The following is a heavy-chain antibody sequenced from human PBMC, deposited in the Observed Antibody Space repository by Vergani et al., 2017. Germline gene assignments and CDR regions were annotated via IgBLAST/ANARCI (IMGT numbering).Heavy chain of an antibody. J-gene: IGHJ4*02. CDR3: ARSLPGIATH. CDR1: GGSISSSSYY. CDR2: IYYSGST. Sequence: QLQLQESGPGLVKPSETLSLTCTVSGGSISSSSYYWGWIRQPPGKGLEWIGSIYYSGSTYYNPSLKSRVTIPVDTSKNQFSLKLSSVTAADTAVYYCARSLPGIATHWGQGTLVTVSS. V-gene: IGHV4-39*07. D-gene: IGHD6-13*01.